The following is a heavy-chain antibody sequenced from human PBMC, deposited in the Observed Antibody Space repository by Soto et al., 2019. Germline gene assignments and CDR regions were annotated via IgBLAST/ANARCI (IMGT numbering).Heavy chain of an antibody. D-gene: IGHD3-10*01. CDR3: ARDLIYAGYYYYMDV. CDR1: GFTFSSYS. J-gene: IGHJ6*03. Sequence: EVQLVESGGGLVKPGGSLRLSCAASGFTFSSYSMNWVRQAPGKGLEWVSSINYKSHIDYADSVKGRFTISRDNAKNSLYLQMNSLRAEDTAVYFCARDLIYAGYYYYMDVWGIGTTVTVYS. V-gene: IGHV3-21*01. CDR2: INYKSHI.